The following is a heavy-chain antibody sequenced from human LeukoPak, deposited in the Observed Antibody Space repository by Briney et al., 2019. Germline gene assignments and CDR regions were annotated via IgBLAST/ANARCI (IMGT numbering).Heavy chain of an antibody. CDR1: GGSISSSSYY. V-gene: IGHV4-39*01. CDR3: ASFHTRVRGFDY. CDR2: IYYSGST. D-gene: IGHD1-1*01. Sequence: SETLSLTCTVSGGSISSSSYYWGWIRQPPGKGLEWIGSIYYSGSTYYNPSLKSRVTISVDTSKNQFSLKLSSVTAADTAVYYCASFHTRVRGFDYWGQGTLVTVSS. J-gene: IGHJ4*02.